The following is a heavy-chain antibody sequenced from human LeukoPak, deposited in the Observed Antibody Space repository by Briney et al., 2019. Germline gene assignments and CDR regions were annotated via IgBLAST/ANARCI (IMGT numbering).Heavy chain of an antibody. D-gene: IGHD3-3*02. V-gene: IGHV3-48*03. CDR1: GFTFSSYE. J-gene: IGHJ5*02. CDR2: ISSSGSTI. CDR3: AKDIRFGANWFDP. Sequence: GGSLRLSCAASGFTFSSYEMNWVRQAPGKGLEWVSYISSSGSTIYYADSVKGRFTISRDNAKNSLYLQMNSLRTEDTALYYCAKDIRFGANWFDPWGQGTLVTVSS.